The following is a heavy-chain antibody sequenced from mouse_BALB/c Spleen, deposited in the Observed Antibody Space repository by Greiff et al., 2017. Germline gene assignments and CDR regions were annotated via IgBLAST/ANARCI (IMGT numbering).Heavy chain of an antibody. J-gene: IGHJ4*01. D-gene: IGHD6-1*01. CDR3: TRGSPHYAMDY. Sequence: VQLQQSGADLAKPGASVKMSCKASGYTFTSYWMHWVKQRPGQGLEWIGYINPSTGYTEYNQKFKDKATLTVDKSSSTAYMQLSSLTSEDSAVYYCTRGSPHYAMDYWGQGTSVTVAS. CDR1: GYTFTSYW. CDR2: INPSTGYT. V-gene: IGHV1-7*01.